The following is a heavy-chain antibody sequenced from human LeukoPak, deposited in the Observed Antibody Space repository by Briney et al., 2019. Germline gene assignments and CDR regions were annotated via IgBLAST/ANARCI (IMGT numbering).Heavy chain of an antibody. Sequence: PGGSLRLSCAASGFTFSSYWMSWVRQAPGKGLEWVANIKQDGSEKYYVDSVKGRFTVSRDNAKNSPYLQMNSLRVEDTAVYYCAKDRGYPFDYWGQGTLVTVSS. CDR3: AKDRGYPFDY. D-gene: IGHD5-12*01. J-gene: IGHJ4*02. CDR2: IKQDGSEK. V-gene: IGHV3-7*01. CDR1: GFTFSSYW.